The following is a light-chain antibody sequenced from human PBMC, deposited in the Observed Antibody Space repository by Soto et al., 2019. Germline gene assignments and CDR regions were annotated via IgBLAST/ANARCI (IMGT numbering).Light chain of an antibody. CDR3: QQRSNWPLT. J-gene: IGKJ4*01. V-gene: IGKV3D-20*02. CDR2: GTS. CDR1: HSLLHSNGKKY. Sequence: DIVMTQSPLSLPVTPGEPASISCRCSHSLLHSNGKKYLAWYQQKPGQAPRLLIYGTSSRATGISDRFRGSGSGTDFTLTISSLEPEDFAVYYCQQRSNWPLTFGGGTKVDI.